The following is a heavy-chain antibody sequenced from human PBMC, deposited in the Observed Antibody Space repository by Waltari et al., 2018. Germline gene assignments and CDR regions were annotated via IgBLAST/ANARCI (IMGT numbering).Heavy chain of an antibody. Sequence: EVQLVESGGGLVQSGGSLRLSCAASGFTFSSYWMNWVRQAPGKGPVWVSRINTDGTYSNYVHSVEGRFTISRDNAKNTVYLQMKGLRADDTAMYYCAFVAGPGYWGQGTLVTV. V-gene: IGHV3-74*02. CDR1: GFTFSSYW. CDR3: AFVAGPGY. CDR2: INTDGTYS. J-gene: IGHJ4*02. D-gene: IGHD6-13*01.